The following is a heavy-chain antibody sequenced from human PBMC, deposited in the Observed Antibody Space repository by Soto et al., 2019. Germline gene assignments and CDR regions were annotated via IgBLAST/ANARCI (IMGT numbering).Heavy chain of an antibody. CDR2: IYHSGST. V-gene: IGHV4-30-2*01. CDR1: GGSISSGGYS. CDR3: ARDYGGSNDY. Sequence: QLQLQESGSGLVKPSQTLSLTCAVSGGSISSGGYSWSWIRQPPGKGLEWIGYIYHSGSTYSNPYLKSRVTISVDRSKNQFSLKLSSVAAADTAVYYCARDYGGSNDYWGQGTLVTVSS. D-gene: IGHD4-17*01. J-gene: IGHJ4*02.